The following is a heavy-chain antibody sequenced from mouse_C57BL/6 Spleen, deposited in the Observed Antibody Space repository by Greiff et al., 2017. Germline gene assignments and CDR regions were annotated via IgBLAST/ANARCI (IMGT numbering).Heavy chain of an antibody. CDR3: TEFMVRGFAY. J-gene: IGHJ3*01. CDR2: LRLKSDNSAT. V-gene: IGHV6-3*01. Sequence: DVMLVESGGGLVQPGGSMKLSCVASGFTFSNYWMNWVRPSPEKGLAWVAQLRLKSDNSATHYAVSVKGRFTISREDAKSSVYLQMNNLRAEDTGNYYCTEFMVRGFAYWGQGTLVTVSA. D-gene: IGHD2-2*01. CDR1: GFTFSNYW.